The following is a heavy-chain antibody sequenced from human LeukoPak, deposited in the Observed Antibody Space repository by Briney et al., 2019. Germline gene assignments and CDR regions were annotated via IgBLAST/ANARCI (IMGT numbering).Heavy chain of an antibody. CDR2: ISGIGGST. CDR3: ASGRWLQLPY. J-gene: IGHJ4*02. Sequence: GGTLRLSCAASGFTFSSYGMSWVRQAPGKGLEWVSAISGIGGSTYYADSVKGRFTIYRDNSKNTLYLQMNSLRAEDTAVYYCASGRWLQLPYWGQGTLVTVSS. CDR1: GFTFSSYG. D-gene: IGHD5-24*01. V-gene: IGHV3-23*01.